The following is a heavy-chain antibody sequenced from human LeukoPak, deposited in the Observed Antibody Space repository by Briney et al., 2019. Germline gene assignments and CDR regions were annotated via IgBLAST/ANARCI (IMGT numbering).Heavy chain of an antibody. D-gene: IGHD3-22*01. CDR1: GYSFTSYW. J-gene: IGHJ4*02. Sequence: GESLEISCKGSGYSFTSYWIGWARQMPGKGLEWMGIIYPGDSDTRYSPSFQGQVTISADKSISTAYLQWSSLKASDTAMYYCARRDSSAYYYFDYWGQGTLVTVSS. CDR2: IYPGDSDT. CDR3: ARRDSSAYYYFDY. V-gene: IGHV5-51*01.